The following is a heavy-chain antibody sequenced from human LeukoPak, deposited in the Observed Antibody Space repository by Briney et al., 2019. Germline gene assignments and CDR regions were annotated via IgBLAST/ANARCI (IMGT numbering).Heavy chain of an antibody. Sequence: GESLKISCNGSGYSFTSYWIGWVSQMPGKGLEWMGIIYPGDSDTRYSPSFQGQVTISADKSISTAYLQWSSLKASDTAMYYCARPSAVGYCSSTSCYSIGYFDYWGQGTLVTVSS. CDR1: GYSFTSYW. V-gene: IGHV5-51*01. J-gene: IGHJ4*02. CDR3: ARPSAVGYCSSTSCYSIGYFDY. D-gene: IGHD2-2*01. CDR2: IYPGDSDT.